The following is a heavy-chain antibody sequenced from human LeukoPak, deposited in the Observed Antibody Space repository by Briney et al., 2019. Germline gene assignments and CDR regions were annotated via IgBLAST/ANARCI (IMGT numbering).Heavy chain of an antibody. CDR3: ARGTGEPDY. D-gene: IGHD7-27*01. CDR1: GYTFSNYG. V-gene: IGHV3-33*01. CDR2: IWYDGSHK. Sequence: GGSLRLSCEASGYTFSNYGMHWVRQAPGKGLEWVAVIWYDGSHKYHADSVKGRFTISRDNSKNTLYLEMNSLRAEDPAVYYCARGTGEPDYWGQGTLVLVSS. J-gene: IGHJ4*02.